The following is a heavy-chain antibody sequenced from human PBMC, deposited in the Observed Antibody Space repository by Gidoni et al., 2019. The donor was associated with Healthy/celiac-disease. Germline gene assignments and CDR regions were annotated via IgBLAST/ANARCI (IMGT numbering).Heavy chain of an antibody. V-gene: IGHV1-46*01. CDR3: ARAARGYSAFDY. Sequence: QVQLVQSGAEVKKPGASVQVSCKASGYTFTSYYMHRVRQAPGQGLEWMGIINPSGGSTSYAQKFQGRVTMTRDTSTSTVYMELSSLRSEDTAVYYCARAARGYSAFDYWGQGTLVTVSS. CDR1: GYTFTSYY. CDR2: INPSGGST. D-gene: IGHD3-22*01. J-gene: IGHJ4*02.